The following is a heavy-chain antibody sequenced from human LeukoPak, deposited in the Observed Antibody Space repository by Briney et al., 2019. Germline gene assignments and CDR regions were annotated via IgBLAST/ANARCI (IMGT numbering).Heavy chain of an antibody. V-gene: IGHV3-23*01. CDR2: ISRGGRDR. Sequence: GGSLRLSCRTSGFSLSEYAINWVRQAPGKGLEWVSGISRGGRDRYYADSVKGRFTIYSDNSDNTLYLQMNRLRGEDTAVYYCAKDRWLNIERRPMDYWGQRTLVTVSS. J-gene: IGHJ4*02. CDR1: GFSLSEYA. D-gene: IGHD5-12*01. CDR3: AKDRWLNIERRPMDY.